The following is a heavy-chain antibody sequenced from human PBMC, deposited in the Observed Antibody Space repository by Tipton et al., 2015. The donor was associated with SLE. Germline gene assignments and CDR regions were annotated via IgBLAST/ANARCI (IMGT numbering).Heavy chain of an antibody. V-gene: IGHV4-4*07. J-gene: IGHJ6*02. CDR3: ARDLASYYGVDV. CDR1: GGSLSSYS. CDR2: IYASGST. D-gene: IGHD3-3*02. Sequence: LRLSCTVSGGSLSSYSWSWIRQPAGKGLEWIGRIYASGSTEYNPSLKSRVTISLDTSKNQFSLKLNSVTAADTAVYYCARDLASYYGVDVWGQGTTVTVSS.